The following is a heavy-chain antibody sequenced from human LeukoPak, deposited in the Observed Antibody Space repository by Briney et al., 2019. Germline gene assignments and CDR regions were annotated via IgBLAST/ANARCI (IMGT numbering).Heavy chain of an antibody. D-gene: IGHD3-3*01. CDR1: GFTFSSYA. J-gene: IGHJ5*02. V-gene: IGHV3-23*01. Sequence: GGSLRLSCAASGFTFSSYAMSWVRQAPGKGLEWVSAISGSGGSTYYADSVKGRFTISRDNSKNTLYLQMNSLRAEDTAVYYCAKLQRRDFWSGYGNWFDPWGQGTLVTVSS. CDR3: AKLQRRDFWSGYGNWFDP. CDR2: ISGSGGST.